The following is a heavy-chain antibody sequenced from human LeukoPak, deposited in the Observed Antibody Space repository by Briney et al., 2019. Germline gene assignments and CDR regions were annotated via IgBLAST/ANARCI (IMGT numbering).Heavy chain of an antibody. V-gene: IGHV3-7*03. J-gene: IGHJ4*02. CDR1: GFTFSSYW. CDR3: AKDPRYYFGSGSGYFDY. Sequence: GGSLRLSCAASGFTFSSYWMSWVRQAPGKGLEWVANIKQDGSEKYYVDSVKGRFTISRDNAKNSLYLQMNSLRADDTAVYYCAKDPRYYFGSGSGYFDYWGQGTLVTVSS. D-gene: IGHD3-10*01. CDR2: IKQDGSEK.